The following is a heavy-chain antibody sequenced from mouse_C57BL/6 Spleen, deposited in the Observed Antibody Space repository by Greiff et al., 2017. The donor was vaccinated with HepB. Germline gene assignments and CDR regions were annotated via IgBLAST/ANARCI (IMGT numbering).Heavy chain of an antibody. D-gene: IGHD1-1*01. V-gene: IGHV1-74*01. CDR1: GYTFTSYW. CDR3: AIVHYYGSSYPFAY. Sequence: QVQLQQPGAELVRPGASVKVSCKASGYTFTSYWMHWVKQRPGQGLEWIGRIHPSDSDTNYNQKFKGKATLTVDKSSSTAYMQRSSLTSEDSAVYYCAIVHYYGSSYPFAYWGQGTLVTVSA. CDR2: IHPSDSDT. J-gene: IGHJ3*01.